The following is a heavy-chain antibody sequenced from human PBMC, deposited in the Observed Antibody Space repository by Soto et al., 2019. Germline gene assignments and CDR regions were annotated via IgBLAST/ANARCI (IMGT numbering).Heavy chain of an antibody. V-gene: IGHV4-39*01. D-gene: IGHD6-13*01. Sequence: SETLSLTCTVSGGSISSSSYYWGWIRQPPGKGLEWIGSIYYSGSTYYNPSLKSRVTISVDTSKNQFSLKLSSVTAADTAVYYCARILQQLTHYYYYYYTDVWGKGTTVTVSS. J-gene: IGHJ6*03. CDR2: IYYSGST. CDR1: GGSISSSSYY. CDR3: ARILQQLTHYYYYYYTDV.